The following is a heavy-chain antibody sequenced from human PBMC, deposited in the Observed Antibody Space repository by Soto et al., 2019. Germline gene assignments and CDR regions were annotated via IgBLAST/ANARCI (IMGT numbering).Heavy chain of an antibody. Sequence: QVQLQQWGAGLLKPSETLSLTCAVYGGSFSGYYWSWIRQPPGKGLEWIGEINHSGSTNYNPSRKSRVTISVDTSKNQFSLKLSSVTAADTAVYYCARGKGYSSGWAYNWFDPWGQGTLVTVSS. CDR2: INHSGST. CDR1: GGSFSGYY. J-gene: IGHJ5*02. D-gene: IGHD6-19*01. V-gene: IGHV4-34*01. CDR3: ARGKGYSSGWAYNWFDP.